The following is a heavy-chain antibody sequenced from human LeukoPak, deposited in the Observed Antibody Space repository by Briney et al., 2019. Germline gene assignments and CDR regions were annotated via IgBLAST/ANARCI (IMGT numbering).Heavy chain of an antibody. CDR2: IRYDGSNK. CDR3: AKVPVAGTLGTFDY. CDR1: GFTFSSYG. J-gene: IGHJ4*02. V-gene: IGHV3-30*02. Sequence: GGSLRLSCAASGFTFSSYGMHWVRQAPGKGLEWVAFIRYDGSNKYYVDSVKGRFTISRDNSKNTLYLQMNSLRAEDTAVYYCAKVPVAGTLGTFDYWGQGTLVTVSS. D-gene: IGHD6-19*01.